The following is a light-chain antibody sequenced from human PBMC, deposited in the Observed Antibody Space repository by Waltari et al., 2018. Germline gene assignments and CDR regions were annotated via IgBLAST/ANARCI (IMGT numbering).Light chain of an antibody. Sequence: QSALTQPRSVSGSPGQSVTISCTGTSNDVGGYNYVSWYQQHPDKAPKLIIYDINKRPSGVPDRFSGSKSGSTASLTISGLQAEEEADYYCCSYVGSNTYWVFGGGTKLTVL. CDR2: DIN. CDR3: CSYVGSNTYWV. J-gene: IGLJ3*02. CDR1: SNDVGGYNY. V-gene: IGLV2-11*01.